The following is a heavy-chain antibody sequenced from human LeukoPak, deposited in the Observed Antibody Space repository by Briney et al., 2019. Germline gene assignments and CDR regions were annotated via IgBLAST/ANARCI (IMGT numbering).Heavy chain of an antibody. D-gene: IGHD2-2*01. V-gene: IGHV3-7*01. J-gene: IGHJ4*02. CDR1: GFTFSSYS. Sequence: VGSLRLSCAASGFTFSSYSMNWVRQAPGKGRGWVANIKQEGSEKYYVDSVKGRFTISRDNAKNSLYLQMNSLSAEDTAVYYCARDPYAPSIYYFDYWGQGTLVTVSS. CDR2: IKQEGSEK. CDR3: ARDPYAPSIYYFDY.